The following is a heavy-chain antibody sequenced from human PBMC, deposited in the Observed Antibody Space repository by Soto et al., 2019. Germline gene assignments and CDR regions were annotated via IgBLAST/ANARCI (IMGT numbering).Heavy chain of an antibody. J-gene: IGHJ3*02. CDR1: GFTFSSYA. D-gene: IGHD2-2*01. CDR3: AKPLRDGIVVVPAAFTDAFDI. CDR2: ISGSGGST. V-gene: IGHV3-23*01. Sequence: GGSLRLSCAASGFTFSSYAMSWVRQAPGKGLEWVSAISGSGGSTYYADSVKGRFTISRDNSKNTLYLQMNSLRAEDTAVYYCAKPLRDGIVVVPAAFTDAFDIWGQGTMVTVSS.